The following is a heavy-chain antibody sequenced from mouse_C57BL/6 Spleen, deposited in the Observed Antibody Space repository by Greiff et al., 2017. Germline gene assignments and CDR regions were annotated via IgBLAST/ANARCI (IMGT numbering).Heavy chain of an antibody. Sequence: VQLQQSGAELVRPGASVKLSCTASGFNIKDYYMHWVKQRPEQGLEWIGRIDPEDGDTEYAPKFQGKATMTADTSSNTAYLQLSSLTSEDTAVYYCTPYPLDYYGSRCFDVWGTGTTVTVSS. CDR1: GFNIKDYY. CDR2: IDPEDGDT. D-gene: IGHD1-1*01. CDR3: TPYPLDYYGSRCFDV. V-gene: IGHV14-1*01. J-gene: IGHJ1*03.